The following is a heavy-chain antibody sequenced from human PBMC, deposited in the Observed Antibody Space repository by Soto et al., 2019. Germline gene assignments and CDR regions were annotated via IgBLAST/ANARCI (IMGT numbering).Heavy chain of an antibody. V-gene: IGHV3-7*01. CDR1: GFTFISFW. Sequence: GGSLRLSCVASGFTFISFWMSWVRQAPGKGLEWVANIKADGSEKRYVDSVQGRFTISRDNANNLVYLQMNSLRAEDTALYFCGRDEVRNGVGFWGQGTTVTVSS. CDR3: GRDEVRNGVGF. CDR2: IKADGSEK. J-gene: IGHJ6*02.